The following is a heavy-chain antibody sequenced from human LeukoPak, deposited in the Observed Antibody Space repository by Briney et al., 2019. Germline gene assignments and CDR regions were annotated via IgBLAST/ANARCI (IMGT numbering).Heavy chain of an antibody. CDR1: GVSISSYS. J-gene: IGHJ1*01. CDR2: IFYSGRT. V-gene: IGHV4-39*02. Sequence: SETLSLTCIVSGVSISSYSWGWVRQPPGKGLEWIGSIFYSGRTYYNPSLMSRVTTSANNTKNHSSLKLISFPTAGTTVYYCARLSSNWYSEYFQYWGQGALVTVSS. D-gene: IGHD6-13*01. CDR3: ARLSSNWYSEYFQY.